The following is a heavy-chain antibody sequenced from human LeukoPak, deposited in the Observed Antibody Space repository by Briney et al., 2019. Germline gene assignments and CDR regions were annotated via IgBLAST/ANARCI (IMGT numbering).Heavy chain of an antibody. CDR2: IYTSGST. CDR3: ARRGNFQDGELTAYYFDY. V-gene: IGHV4-4*07. J-gene: IGHJ4*02. Sequence: SETLSLTCTVSGGSISSYYWSWIRQPAGKGLEWIGRIYTSGSTNYNPSLKSRVTMSVDTSKNQFPLKLSSVTAADTAVYYCARRGNFQDGELTAYYFDYWVQGTLVTVSS. D-gene: IGHD1-26*01. CDR1: GGSISSYY.